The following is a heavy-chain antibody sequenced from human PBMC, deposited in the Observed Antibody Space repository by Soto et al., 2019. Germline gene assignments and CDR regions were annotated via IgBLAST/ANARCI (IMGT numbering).Heavy chain of an antibody. CDR3: XXLGVFXVVIIPFDY. CDR1: GFTFSSYW. CDR2: IKQDGSEK. J-gene: IGHJ4*02. Sequence: PGGSLRLSCAASGFTFSSYWMSWVRQAPGKGLEWVANIKQDGSEKYYVDSVKGRFTISRDNAKNSLYLQMNSLRAEDTAVYYYXXLGVFXVVIIPFDYWGQGTXVXVXS. V-gene: IGHV3-7*01. D-gene: IGHD3-3*01.